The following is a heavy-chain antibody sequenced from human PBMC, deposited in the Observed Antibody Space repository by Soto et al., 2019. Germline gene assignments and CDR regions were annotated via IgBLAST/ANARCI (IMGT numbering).Heavy chain of an antibody. CDR1: GFSLSTSGVG. D-gene: IGHD3-16*01. J-gene: IGHJ5*02. Sequence: QITLKESGPTLVKPTQTLTLTCTFSGFSLSTSGVGVGWIRQPPGKALEWIALIYWDDDKRYSPSLKSRLTITKENSKNQGVLTMTNMDPGDTATYYCAHSLYDYVWGTNWFDPWGQGTLVTVS. V-gene: IGHV2-5*02. CDR2: IYWDDDK. CDR3: AHSLYDYVWGTNWFDP.